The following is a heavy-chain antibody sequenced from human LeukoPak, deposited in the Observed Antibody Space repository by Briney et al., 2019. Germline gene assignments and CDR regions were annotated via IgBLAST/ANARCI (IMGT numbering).Heavy chain of an antibody. CDR1: GFTFDDCA. D-gene: IGHD3-10*02. J-gene: IGHJ6*03. CDR2: TSWNSGSL. Sequence: GGSLRLSCAASGFTFDDCAMHWVRQAPGKGLEWVSGTSWNSGSLGYADSVKGRFTISRDNAKNSLYLQMNSLRAEDTALYYCAKDIFVRRNYYYYMDVWGKGTTVTVSS. V-gene: IGHV3-9*01. CDR3: AKDIFVRRNYYYYMDV.